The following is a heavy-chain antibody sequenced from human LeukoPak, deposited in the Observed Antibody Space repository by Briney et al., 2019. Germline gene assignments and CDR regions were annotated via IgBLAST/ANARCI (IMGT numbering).Heavy chain of an antibody. CDR3: ARGIAVAGTWFDP. CDR2: INSDGSST. V-gene: IGHV3-74*01. D-gene: IGHD6-19*01. CDR1: GFTFSSYW. Sequence: PGGSLRLSCAASGFTFSSYWMHWVRQAPGKGLVWVSRINSDGSSTSYADSVKGRFTISRDNAKNTLYLQMNSLRAEDTTVYHCARGIAVAGTWFDPWGQGTLVTVSS. J-gene: IGHJ5*02.